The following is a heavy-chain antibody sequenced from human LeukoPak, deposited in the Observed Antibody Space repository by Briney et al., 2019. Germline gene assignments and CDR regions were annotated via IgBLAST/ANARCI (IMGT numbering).Heavy chain of an antibody. CDR2: IRYDGSNK. D-gene: IGHD3-22*01. Sequence: PGGSLRLSCAASGFTFSSYGMHWVRQAPGKGLEWVAFIRYDGSNKYYADFVKGRFTISRDNSKNTLYLQMNSLRAEDTAVYYCAKTGSSGYYYVDYWGQGTLVTVSS. J-gene: IGHJ4*02. CDR1: GFTFSSYG. V-gene: IGHV3-30*02. CDR3: AKTGSSGYYYVDY.